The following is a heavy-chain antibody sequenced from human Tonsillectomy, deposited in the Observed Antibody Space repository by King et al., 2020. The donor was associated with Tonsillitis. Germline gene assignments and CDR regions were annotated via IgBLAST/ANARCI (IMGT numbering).Heavy chain of an antibody. V-gene: IGHV4-4*07. CDR1: GGSISSYY. CDR3: ASPLGVV. CDR2: SYTIGRT. Sequence: QLQESGPGLVKPSETLSLTCTVSGGSISSYYWRWILQPAGKGLEWIGRSYTIGRTKYNTSLKRRFTMSVDTSTTQFSLKLRSVTAADTAGYYCASPLGVVWGQGTLVTVSS. J-gene: IGHJ4*02.